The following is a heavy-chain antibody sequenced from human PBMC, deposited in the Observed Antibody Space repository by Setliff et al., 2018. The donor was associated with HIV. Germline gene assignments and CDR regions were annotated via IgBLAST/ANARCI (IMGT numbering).Heavy chain of an antibody. CDR2: IIPNMGDT. CDR1: GYKFTGHH. Sequence: ASVKVSCKASGYKFTGHHIQWMRQAPGQGLEWMGRIIPNMGDTQYAQKFQGRIIMTRDTSINTVYMELSSLTSDDTALYYCARQDIPTGYYLFDYWGQGTQVTVSS. J-gene: IGHJ4*02. CDR3: ARQDIPTGYYLFDY. D-gene: IGHD3-9*01. V-gene: IGHV1-2*06.